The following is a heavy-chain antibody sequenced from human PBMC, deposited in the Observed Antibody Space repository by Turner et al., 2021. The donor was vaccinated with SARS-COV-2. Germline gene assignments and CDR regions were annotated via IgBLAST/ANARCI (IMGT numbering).Heavy chain of an antibody. CDR1: GYTFSSYY. V-gene: IGHV1-46*01. CDR3: ARVGGAFDI. CDR2: INPSGDST. J-gene: IGHJ3*02. Sequence: QVQLVQSGVEVKKPGSSVKVSCKASGYTFSSYYMHWVRQAPGQGLEWMGIINPSGDSTSYAQKFQGRVTMTRDTSTSTVYMELSSLRSEDTAVYYCARVGGAFDIWGQGTMVIVSS.